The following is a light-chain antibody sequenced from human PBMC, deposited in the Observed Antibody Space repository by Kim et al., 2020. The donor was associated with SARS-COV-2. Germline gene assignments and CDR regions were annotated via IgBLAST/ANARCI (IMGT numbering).Light chain of an antibody. V-gene: IGLV1-47*01. CDR2: RNN. Sequence: PEQRVNISCSGSSSNIGSNYVYWYQQLPGTAPTLLIYRNNQRPSGVPDRFSGSKSGTSASLAISGLRSEDVADYYCAAWDDSFWVFGGGTQLTVL. J-gene: IGLJ3*02. CDR3: AAWDDSFWV. CDR1: SSNIGSNY.